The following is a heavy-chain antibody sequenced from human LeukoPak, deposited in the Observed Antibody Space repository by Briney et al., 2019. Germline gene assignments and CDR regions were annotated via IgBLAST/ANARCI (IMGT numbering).Heavy chain of an antibody. CDR3: AKDRGQQSADFDY. CDR1: GFTFSSYG. Sequence: RGSLRLSCAASGFTFSSYGMHWVRQAPGKGLEWVAFIRYAGSNKYYADSVKGRFTISRDNSKNTLYLQMNSLRAEDTAVYYCAKDRGQQSADFDYWGQGTLVTVSS. V-gene: IGHV3-30*02. CDR2: IRYAGSNK. J-gene: IGHJ4*02. D-gene: IGHD6-13*01.